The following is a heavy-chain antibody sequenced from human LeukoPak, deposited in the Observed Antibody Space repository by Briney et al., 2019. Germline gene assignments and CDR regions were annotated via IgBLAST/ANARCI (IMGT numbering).Heavy chain of an antibody. Sequence: SETLSLTCTVSGGSISSSSYYWGWIRQPPGKGLEWIGSIYYSGSTYYNPSLKSRVTVSVDTSKNQFSLKLSSVTAADTAVYYCARVRYYEPDYWGQGTLVTVSS. CDR2: IYYSGST. CDR1: GGSISSSSYY. V-gene: IGHV4-39*07. CDR3: ARVRYYEPDY. J-gene: IGHJ4*02. D-gene: IGHD3-22*01.